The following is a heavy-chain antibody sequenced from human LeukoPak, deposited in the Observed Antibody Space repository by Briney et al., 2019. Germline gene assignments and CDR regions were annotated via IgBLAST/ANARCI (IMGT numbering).Heavy chain of an antibody. V-gene: IGHV4-59*01. CDR3: ARSHPLTGTTIWFDP. J-gene: IGHJ5*02. CDR1: GGSISSYY. D-gene: IGHD1-7*01. CDR2: IYYSGST. Sequence: SETLSLTCTVSGGSISSYYWSWIRQPPGKGLEWLGYIYYSGSTNYNPSLKSRVTISVDTSKNQFSLKLSSVTAADTAVYYCARSHPLTGTTIWFDPWGQGTLVTVSS.